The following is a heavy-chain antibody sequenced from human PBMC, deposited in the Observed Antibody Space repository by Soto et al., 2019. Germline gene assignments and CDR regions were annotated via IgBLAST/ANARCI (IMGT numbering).Heavy chain of an antibody. CDR3: ARDIGYSYGYTFDY. CDR1: GFTVSSNY. V-gene: IGHV3-66*01. J-gene: IGHJ4*02. CDR2: IYSGGST. D-gene: IGHD5-18*01. Sequence: GSLILSCAASGFTVSSNYMSWVRQAPGKGLEWVSVIYSGGSTYYADSVKGRFTISRDNSKNTLYLQMNSLRAEDTAVYYCARDIGYSYGYTFDYWGQGTLVTVSS.